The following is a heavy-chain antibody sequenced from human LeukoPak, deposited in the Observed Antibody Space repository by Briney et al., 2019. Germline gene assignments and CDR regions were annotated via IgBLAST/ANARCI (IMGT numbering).Heavy chain of an antibody. CDR2: IYYSGST. J-gene: IGHJ5*02. V-gene: IGHV4-59*01. D-gene: IGHD6-13*01. CDR1: GGSISSYY. CDR3: ARFLSWRNWFDP. Sequence: PSETLSLTCTVSGGSISSYYWSWIRQPPGKGLEWIGYIYYSGSTNYNPSLKSRVTISVDTSKNQFSLKLSSVTAADTAVHYCARFLSWRNWFDPWGQGTLVTVSS.